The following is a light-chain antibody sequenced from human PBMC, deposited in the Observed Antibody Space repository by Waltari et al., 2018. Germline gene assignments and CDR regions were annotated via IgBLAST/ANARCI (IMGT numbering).Light chain of an antibody. V-gene: IGKV3-15*01. CDR1: QSVTSD. J-gene: IGKJ1*01. CDR2: GAS. Sequence: EIVMTQSPATPSVSPGERATLPCSASQSVTSDLAWYQQKPGQDPRLLIYGASTRATGIPTRFSGSGSGTDFTLTISSMQSEDFAVYYCQHYNNCTAWTLGKGTKVEIK. CDR3: QHYNNCTAWT.